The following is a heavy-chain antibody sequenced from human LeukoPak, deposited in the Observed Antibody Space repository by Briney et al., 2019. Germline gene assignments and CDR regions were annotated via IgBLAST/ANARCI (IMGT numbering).Heavy chain of an antibody. CDR2: ITRSGATI. Sequence: PGGSLRLSCAASGFTFSSYEMNWVRQAPGKGLEGLSYITRSGATIYYADSVKGRFTISRDNAKNSLYLQINSLIDEDTAVYYCARDYGHREWFDPWRQGTLVTVSS. D-gene: IGHD3-10*01. CDR1: GFTFSSYE. CDR3: ARDYGHREWFDP. J-gene: IGHJ5*02. V-gene: IGHV3-48*03.